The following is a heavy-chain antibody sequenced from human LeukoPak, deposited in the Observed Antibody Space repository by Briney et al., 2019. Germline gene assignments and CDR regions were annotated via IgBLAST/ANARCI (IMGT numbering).Heavy chain of an antibody. Sequence: PGGSLRLSCAASGFTFSSYSMNWVRQAPGKGLEWVSSISSSSSYIYYADSVKGRFTISRDNAKNSLYLQMNSLRAEDTAVYYCARDFTPYYYDSSGYYGYWGQGTLVTVSS. CDR1: GFTFSSYS. V-gene: IGHV3-21*01. J-gene: IGHJ4*02. CDR3: ARDFTPYYYDSSGYYGY. D-gene: IGHD3-22*01. CDR2: ISSSSSYI.